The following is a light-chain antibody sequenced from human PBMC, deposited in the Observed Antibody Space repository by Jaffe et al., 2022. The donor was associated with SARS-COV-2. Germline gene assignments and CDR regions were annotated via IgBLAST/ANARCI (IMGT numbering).Light chain of an antibody. CDR3: QQYGPHCT. J-gene: IGKJ1*01. CDR1: QSVSSSY. V-gene: IGKV3-20*01. CDR2: GAS. Sequence: EIVLTQSPGTLSLSPGERATLSCRASQSVSSSYLAWYQQKPGQAPRLLIYGASSRATGIPDRFSGSGSGTDFTLTISRLEPEDFAVYYCQQYGPHCTFGQGTKVEIK.